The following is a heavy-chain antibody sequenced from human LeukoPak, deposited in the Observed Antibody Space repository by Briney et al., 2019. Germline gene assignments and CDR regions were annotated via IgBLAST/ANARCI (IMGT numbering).Heavy chain of an antibody. J-gene: IGHJ4*02. CDR1: GFSFSNSW. V-gene: IGHV3-7*01. CDR2: INPDGSEV. D-gene: IGHD5-18*01. Sequence: GWSLRLSCAAYGFSFSNSWMTWVRQAPGKDLEWVASINPDGSEVSYVGSVKGRFTISRDNAKNSVYLQMSSLRAEETGVFYCARDRGYTSFDYWGQGALVAVSS. CDR3: ARDRGYTSFDY.